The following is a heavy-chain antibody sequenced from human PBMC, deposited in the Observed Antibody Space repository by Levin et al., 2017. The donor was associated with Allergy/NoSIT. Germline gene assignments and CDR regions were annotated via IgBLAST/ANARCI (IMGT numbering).Heavy chain of an antibody. CDR1: GFTFSDYA. V-gene: IGHV3-30*04. D-gene: IGHD3/OR15-3a*01. CDR3: ERDYWTDTGTRDGTDV. Sequence: PTGGSLRLSCVASGFTFSDYAMHWARQAPGRGLEWVAVISYNGNIKYNADSVQGRFTISRSNSNNTLYLQMNSLRGEDTGDYYGERDYWTDTGTRDGTDVWGQGTTVTVSS. CDR2: ISYNGNIK. J-gene: IGHJ6*02.